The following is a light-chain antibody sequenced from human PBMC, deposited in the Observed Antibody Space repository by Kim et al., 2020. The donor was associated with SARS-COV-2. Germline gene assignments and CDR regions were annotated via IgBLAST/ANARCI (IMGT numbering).Light chain of an antibody. J-gene: IGLJ3*02. CDR3: QTWGPGIRV. CDR2: VNRDGSH. V-gene: IGLV4-69*01. CDR1: NGQYNYA. Sequence: AVKLPCTLGNGQYNYASAWHQQRPGKGPRYLMKVNRDGSHSKGDGIPDRFSGSSSGAERYLTISSLQSDDEADYYCQTWGPGIRVFGGGTQLTVL.